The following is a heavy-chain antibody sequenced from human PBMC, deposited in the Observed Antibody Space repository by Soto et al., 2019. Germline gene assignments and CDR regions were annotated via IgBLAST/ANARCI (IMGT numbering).Heavy chain of an antibody. CDR1: GFTFSGYS. Sequence: EVQLVESGGGLVKPGGSLRLSCAASGFTFSGYSVNWVRQAPGKGLEWVSSISSSSSYIYYADSVKGRFTISRDNPKNSLYLQMNSLRAEDTAVYYCAREDGSGSNYNRYGMDVWGQGTTVTVSS. V-gene: IGHV3-21*01. D-gene: IGHD3-10*01. CDR2: ISSSSSYI. J-gene: IGHJ6*02. CDR3: AREDGSGSNYNRYGMDV.